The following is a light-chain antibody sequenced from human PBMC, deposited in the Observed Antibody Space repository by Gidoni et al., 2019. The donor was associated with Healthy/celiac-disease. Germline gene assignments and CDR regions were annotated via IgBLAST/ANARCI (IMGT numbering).Light chain of an antibody. CDR3: MQALQTPLT. J-gene: IGKJ4*01. V-gene: IGKV2-28*01. CDR1: QSLLHSNGYNY. Sequence: DIVMTQSPLSLPVTPGEPASISCRSSQSLLHSNGYNYLDWDLQKPGQSPQLLIYLGSNRASGVPDRFSGSRSGTDFTLKISRVEAEDVGVYYCMQALQTPLTFGGGTKVEIK. CDR2: LGS.